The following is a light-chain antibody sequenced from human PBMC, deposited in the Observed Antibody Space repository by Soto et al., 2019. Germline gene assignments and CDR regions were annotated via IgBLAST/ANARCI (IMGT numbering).Light chain of an antibody. V-gene: IGKV3-20*01. CDR1: QSVSSSY. CDR3: KQYGSSPPYT. CDR2: GAS. J-gene: IGKJ2*01. Sequence: EIVLTQSPGTLSLSPGERATLSCRASQSVSSSYLAWYQQKPGQAPSLLIYGASSRATGIPDRFSGSGSGTAFTLTITRLEPQDFAVYYCKQYGSSPPYTFGQGTKLEIK.